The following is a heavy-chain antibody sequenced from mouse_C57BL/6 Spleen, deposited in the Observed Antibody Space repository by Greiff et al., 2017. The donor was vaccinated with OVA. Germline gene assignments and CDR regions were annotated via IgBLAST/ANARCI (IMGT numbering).Heavy chain of an antibody. J-gene: IGHJ3*01. V-gene: IGHV1-20*01. D-gene: IGHD2-4*01. CDR3: ARSGDYFAY. CDR2: INPYNGDT. CDR1: GYSFTGYF. Sequence: EVKLMESGPELVKPGDSVKISCKASGYSFTGYFMNWVMQSHGKSLEWIGRINPYNGDTFYNQKFKGKATLTVDKSSSTAHMELRSLTSEDSAVYYCARSGDYFAYWGQGTLVTVSA.